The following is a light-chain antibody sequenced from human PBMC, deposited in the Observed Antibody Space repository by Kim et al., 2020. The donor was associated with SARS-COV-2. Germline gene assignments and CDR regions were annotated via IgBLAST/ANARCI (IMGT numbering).Light chain of an antibody. CDR2: GAT. CDR3: QKYDTAPWT. J-gene: IGKJ1*01. V-gene: IGKV1-27*01. Sequence: ASVGDGVTITCRASQGISNFLAWYQQKPGEPPKLLIYGATTLQLGVSTRFSGSGSGTDFTLTISDLRPEDVATYFCQKYDTAPWTFGHGTKVDIK. CDR1: QGISNF.